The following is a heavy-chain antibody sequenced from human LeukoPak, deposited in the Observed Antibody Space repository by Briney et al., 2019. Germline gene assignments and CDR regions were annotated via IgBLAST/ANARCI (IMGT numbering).Heavy chain of an antibody. CDR3: ARGVEYYYDSSGKFEY. Sequence: ASVKVSCKASGYTFTGYYMYWVRQAPGQGLEWMGWINPNSGGTNYAQKFQGRVTMTRDTSISTAYMELSRLRSEDTAVYYCARGVEYYYDSSGKFEYWGQGTLVTVSS. J-gene: IGHJ4*02. D-gene: IGHD3-22*01. CDR1: GYTFTGYY. CDR2: INPNSGGT. V-gene: IGHV1-2*02.